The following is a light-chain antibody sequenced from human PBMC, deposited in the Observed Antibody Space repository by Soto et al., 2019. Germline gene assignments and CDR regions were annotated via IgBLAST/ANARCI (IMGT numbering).Light chain of an antibody. V-gene: IGLV2-14*01. CDR3: SSYTSSSTLV. Sequence: QSVLTKPASVSGSPGQSITIACTGSSSDVGGYNDVSWYQQHPGKAPKLMIYEVSNRPSGSSNRFSGSKSCNTASLTLSGLQAEDEADYYCSSYTSSSTLVFGGGTKVTVL. J-gene: IGLJ2*01. CDR1: SSDVGGYND. CDR2: EVS.